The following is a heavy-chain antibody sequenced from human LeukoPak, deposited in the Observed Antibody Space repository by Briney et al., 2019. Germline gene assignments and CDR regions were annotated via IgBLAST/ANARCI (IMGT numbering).Heavy chain of an antibody. D-gene: IGHD3-22*01. V-gene: IGHV3-7*01. CDR2: IREDGSEK. Sequence: GGSLRLSCAASGFSFSSYWISWVRQAPGKGLEWVANIREDGSEKYYVDSVKGRFTISRDNAKNSLYLQMNSLRAEDTAVYYCARDDYYDSSGFLDYWGQGTLVTVSS. CDR1: GFSFSSYW. J-gene: IGHJ4*02. CDR3: ARDDYYDSSGFLDY.